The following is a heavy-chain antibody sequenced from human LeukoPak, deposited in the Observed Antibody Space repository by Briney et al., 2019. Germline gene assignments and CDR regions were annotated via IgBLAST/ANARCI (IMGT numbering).Heavy chain of an antibody. J-gene: IGHJ3*02. CDR2: INWNGGST. D-gene: IGHD3-22*01. V-gene: IGHV3-20*04. CDR1: GITFSGSG. Sequence: GGSLRLSCAASGITFSGSGMSWVRQAPGKGLEWVSGINWNGGSTGYADSVKGRFTISRDNAKNSLYLQMNSLRAEDTALYYCAGGPETMKAFDIWGQGTMVTVSS. CDR3: AGGPETMKAFDI.